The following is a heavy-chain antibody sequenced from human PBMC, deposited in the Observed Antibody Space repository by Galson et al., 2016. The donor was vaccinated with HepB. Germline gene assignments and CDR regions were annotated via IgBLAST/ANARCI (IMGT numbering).Heavy chain of an antibody. CDR3: VSDASREANGFDI. J-gene: IGHJ3*02. CDR2: ILNDGSQE. V-gene: IGHV3-33*01. CDR1: GFTFSYYG. Sequence: SLRLSCAPSGFTFSYYGMHWVRQAPGQGLEWLAVILNDGSQEYYADSVKGRFTISRDNSRDTLYLQMNSLRVEDTAVYYCVSDASREANGFDIWGQGTMVGVSS.